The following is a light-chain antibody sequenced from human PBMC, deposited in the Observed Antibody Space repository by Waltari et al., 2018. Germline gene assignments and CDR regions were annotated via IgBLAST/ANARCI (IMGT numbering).Light chain of an antibody. CDR3: QQYAGSPIT. J-gene: IGKJ4*01. CDR1: QSVSHNN. CDR2: GAS. Sequence: LACRATQSVSHNNLAWYQQKEGQSPRLLIYGASSRATGIPDRFSGSWSGTDFTLSISRLEPEDYGVYYCQQYAGSPITFGGGTKVEI. V-gene: IGKV3-20*01.